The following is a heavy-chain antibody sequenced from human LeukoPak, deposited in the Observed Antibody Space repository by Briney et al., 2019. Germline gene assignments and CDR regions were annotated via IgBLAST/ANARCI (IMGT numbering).Heavy chain of an antibody. D-gene: IGHD3-10*01. CDR2: TYYRSKWNN. CDR3: AKGRWALFDC. CDR1: GDSVSSNSAA. Sequence: SQTLSLTCAISGDSVSSNSAAWSWIRQSPSRGLEWLGRTYYRSKWNNNYAISVKSRMTINADTSKNQFSLQLNSVTPEDTAVYYCAKGRWALFDCWGQGTLVIVSS. J-gene: IGHJ4*02. V-gene: IGHV6-1*01.